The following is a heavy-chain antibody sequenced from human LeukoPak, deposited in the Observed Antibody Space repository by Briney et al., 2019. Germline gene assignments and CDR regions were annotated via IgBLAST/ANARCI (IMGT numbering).Heavy chain of an antibody. CDR1: GYTFTSYG. CDR3: ARDGGTAGYSSGSDY. Sequence: ASVKVSCKASGYTFTSYGISWVRQAPGQGLEWMGWISAYNGNTNYAQKFQGRVTVTTDTSTSTVYMELRSLRSDDTAVYYCARDGGTAGYSSGSDYWGQGTRVTVSS. V-gene: IGHV1-18*01. D-gene: IGHD5-18*01. CDR2: ISAYNGNT. J-gene: IGHJ4*02.